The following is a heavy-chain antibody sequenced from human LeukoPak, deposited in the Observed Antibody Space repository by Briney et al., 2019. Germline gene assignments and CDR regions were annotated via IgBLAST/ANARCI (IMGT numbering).Heavy chain of an antibody. Sequence: SETLPLTCTVSGGSISSSSYYWGWIRQPPGKGLEWIGSIHYSGSTNYNPSLKSRVTISVDTSKNQFSLKLSSVTAADTAVYYCARGYCSGGSCYSYYYYNYMDVWGKGTTVTVSS. CDR1: GGSISSSSYY. CDR2: IHYSGST. D-gene: IGHD2-15*01. V-gene: IGHV4-39*07. CDR3: ARGYCSGGSCYSYYYYNYMDV. J-gene: IGHJ6*03.